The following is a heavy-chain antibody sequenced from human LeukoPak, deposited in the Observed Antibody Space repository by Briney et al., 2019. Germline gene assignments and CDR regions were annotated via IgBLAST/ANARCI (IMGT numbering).Heavy chain of an antibody. CDR3: ASAIAAAGLHVDY. CDR1: GGSISSYY. J-gene: IGHJ4*02. CDR2: IYYSGST. V-gene: IGHV4-59*01. D-gene: IGHD6-13*01. Sequence: PSETLSLTCTVSGGSISSYYWSWIRQPPGKGLEWIGYIYYSGSTNYNPSLKSRVTISVDTSKNQFSLKLSSVTAADTAVYYCASAIAAAGLHVDYWGQGTLVTVSS.